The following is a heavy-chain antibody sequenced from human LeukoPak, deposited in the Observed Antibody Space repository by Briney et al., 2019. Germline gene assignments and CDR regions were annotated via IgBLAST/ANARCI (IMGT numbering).Heavy chain of an antibody. Sequence: ASVKVSCKASGYTFTSYYMHWVRQAPGQGVECMGWINPNRGGTNYAQKFQGWVTMTRDTSISTACMELSRLRSDDTAVYYCARAGTVEMTPLDYWGQGTLVTVSS. V-gene: IGHV1-2*04. CDR3: ARAGTVEMTPLDY. D-gene: IGHD5-24*01. CDR1: GYTFTSYY. CDR2: INPNRGGT. J-gene: IGHJ4*02.